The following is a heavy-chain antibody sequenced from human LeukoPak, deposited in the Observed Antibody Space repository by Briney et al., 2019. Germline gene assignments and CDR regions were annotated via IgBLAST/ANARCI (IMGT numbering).Heavy chain of an antibody. CDR3: ARDWDPITGTTRWFDP. CDR2: INVNDGDT. D-gene: IGHD1-7*01. CDR1: GYSFTGYY. V-gene: IGHV1-2*02. J-gene: IGHJ5*02. Sequence: ASVKVSCKASGYSFTGYYMHWVRQAPGQGLEWMGWINVNDGDTNYAQKFQGRVIVTRDTSISTAYMELSRLRSDDTAVYSCARDWDPITGTTRWFDPWGQGTLVTVSS.